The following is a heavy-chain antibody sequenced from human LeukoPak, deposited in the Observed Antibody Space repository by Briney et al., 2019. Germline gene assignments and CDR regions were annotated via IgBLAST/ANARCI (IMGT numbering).Heavy chain of an antibody. CDR2: INPNSGGT. CDR1: GYTFTSYY. CDR3: ARDERYYGSGSTKKRFDY. J-gene: IGHJ4*02. Sequence: ASVKVSCKASGYTFTSYYMHWVRQAPGQGLEWMGWINPNSGGTNYAQKFQGRITMTRDTSISTAYMELSRLRSDDTAVYYCARDERYYGSGSTKKRFDYWGQGTLVTVSS. V-gene: IGHV1-2*02. D-gene: IGHD3-10*01.